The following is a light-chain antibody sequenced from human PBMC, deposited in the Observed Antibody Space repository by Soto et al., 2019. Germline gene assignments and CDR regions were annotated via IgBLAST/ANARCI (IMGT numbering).Light chain of an antibody. CDR2: KAS. V-gene: IGKV1-5*03. Sequence: DIQLTQSPSSVSASVGDRVTITCRASQSIRTWLAWYQQKPGKAPKLLIYKASILESGVPSRFSGSGSGTDFTLTISSLQPDDFATYYCQQYDTLCTFGQGTKVDIK. CDR3: QQYDTLCT. J-gene: IGKJ2*02. CDR1: QSIRTW.